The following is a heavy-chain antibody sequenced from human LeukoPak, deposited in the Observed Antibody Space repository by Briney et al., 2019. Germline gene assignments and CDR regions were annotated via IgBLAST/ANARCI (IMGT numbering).Heavy chain of an antibody. D-gene: IGHD2/OR15-2a*01. CDR2: INPNSGGT. Sequence: ASVKVSCKASGYTFTGYYVHWVRQAPGQGLEWMGWINPNSGGTNYAQKFQDRVTMTRDTSISTAYMELSRLRSDDTAVYYCARATTPGGYYYIYWGQGTLVTVSS. CDR3: ARATTPGGYYYIY. J-gene: IGHJ4*02. CDR1: GYTFTGYY. V-gene: IGHV1-2*02.